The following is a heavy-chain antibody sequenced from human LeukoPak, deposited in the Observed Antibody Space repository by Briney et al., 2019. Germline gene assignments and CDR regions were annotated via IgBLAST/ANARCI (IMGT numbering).Heavy chain of an antibody. Sequence: PGRSLRLSCAASGFTFSNYGMHWVRQAPGKGLEWVAGIWYDGSKKYYTDSVKVRFTISRDNSKNTLYLQMNSLRAEDTAVYYCARDLTYGDPGGWGQGTLVTVSS. V-gene: IGHV3-33*01. J-gene: IGHJ4*02. CDR3: ARDLTYGDPGG. D-gene: IGHD4-17*01. CDR2: IWYDGSKK. CDR1: GFTFSNYG.